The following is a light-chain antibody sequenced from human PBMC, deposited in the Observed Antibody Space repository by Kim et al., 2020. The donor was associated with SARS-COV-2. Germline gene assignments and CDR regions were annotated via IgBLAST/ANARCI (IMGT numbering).Light chain of an antibody. Sequence: EAVGHKVTLSCRASQSISSWLAWYQQKPGKAPNLLIDKASSLESRVPSRVSGSGSGKEFNITISSLQPDDLATHHCQQYNSYLSPFGEATKEDIK. J-gene: IGKJ1*01. CDR2: KAS. V-gene: IGKV1-5*03. CDR3: QQYNSYLSP. CDR1: QSISSW.